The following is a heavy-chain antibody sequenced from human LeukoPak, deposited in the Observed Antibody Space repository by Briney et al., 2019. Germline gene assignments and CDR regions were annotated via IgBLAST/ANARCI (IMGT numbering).Heavy chain of an antibody. Sequence: GGALRLSCAASRFTFRTYSMNGVREAPGGGGEGVAYLSLAGSTMYYADSVEGRFTISRDNANSSVFLQMASLKDEATAVYYCARGDLVVVIAALDSWGQGTLVVVSS. V-gene: IGHV3-48*02. D-gene: IGHD2-15*01. CDR3: ARGDLVVVIAALDS. CDR2: LSLAGSTM. J-gene: IGHJ4*02. CDR1: RFTFRTYS.